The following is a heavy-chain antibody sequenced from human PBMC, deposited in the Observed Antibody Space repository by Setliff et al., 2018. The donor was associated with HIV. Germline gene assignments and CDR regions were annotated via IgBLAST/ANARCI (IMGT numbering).Heavy chain of an antibody. Sequence: PSETLSLTCAVYGGSFSGYYWSWIRQPPGKGLEWIGEINHSGSTNYNPSLKSRVTISVDTSKNQFSLKLSSVTAADTAVYYCARYTYYYDSSGPPRAFDIWGQGTMVTVSS. CDR2: INHSGST. CDR3: ARYTYYYDSSGPPRAFDI. CDR1: GGSFSGYY. J-gene: IGHJ3*02. V-gene: IGHV4-34*01. D-gene: IGHD3-22*01.